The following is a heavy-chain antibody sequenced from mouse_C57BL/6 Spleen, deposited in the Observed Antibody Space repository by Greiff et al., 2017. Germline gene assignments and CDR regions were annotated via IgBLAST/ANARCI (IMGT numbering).Heavy chain of an antibody. D-gene: IGHD4-1*01. Sequence: VQLQQSGAELVRPGASVKLFCTASGFNIKDYYMHWVKQRPEQGLEWIGWIDPENGDTEYASKFQGKATITADTSSNTAYLQLSSLTSEDTAVYYCTTLTGAFAYWGQGTLVTVSA. V-gene: IGHV14-4*01. CDR3: TTLTGAFAY. CDR2: IDPENGDT. J-gene: IGHJ3*01. CDR1: GFNIKDYY.